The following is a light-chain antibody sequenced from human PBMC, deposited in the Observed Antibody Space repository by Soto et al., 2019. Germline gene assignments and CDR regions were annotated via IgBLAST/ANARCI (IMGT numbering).Light chain of an antibody. J-gene: IGKJ4*01. CDR1: QGISNY. Sequence: DIQMTQSPSSLSASVGDRVTITCQASQGISNYLNWYQQKPGKAPKLLIYDASNLETGGPSRFSGSGSGKDFTFTISRLQPEDIATYYCRQYDNLPLPFGGGTKVEIK. CDR3: RQYDNLPLP. V-gene: IGKV1-33*01. CDR2: DAS.